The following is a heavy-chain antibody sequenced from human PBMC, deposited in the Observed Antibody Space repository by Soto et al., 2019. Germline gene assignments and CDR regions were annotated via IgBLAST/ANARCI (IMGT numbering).Heavy chain of an antibody. CDR3: ARDRRISWACNFAQCNWFDP. D-gene: IGHD4-4*01. CDR1: GGTFSSYA. V-gene: IGHV1-69*13. CDR2: IIPIFGTA. Sequence: VKVSCKASGGTFSSYAISWVRQAPGQGLEWMGGIIPIFGTANYAQKFQGRVTITADESTSTAYMELSSLRSEDTAVYYCARDRRISWACNFAQCNWFDPWGQGTLVTGSA. J-gene: IGHJ5*02.